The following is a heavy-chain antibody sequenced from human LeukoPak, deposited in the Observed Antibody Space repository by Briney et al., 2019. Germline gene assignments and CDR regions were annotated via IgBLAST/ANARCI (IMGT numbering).Heavy chain of an antibody. CDR1: GFTFSSYS. V-gene: IGHV3-23*01. D-gene: IGHD3-16*01. Sequence: GGSLRLSCAASGFTFSSYSMNWVRQAPGKGLEWVSGISAGGGTTYYAESVKGRFTISGDNSKNTLYLEVSCLRAGDTAVYYCAKDRDGGSNTRAKGFDSWGQGTLVIVSS. CDR2: ISAGGGTT. J-gene: IGHJ4*02. CDR3: AKDRDGGSNTRAKGFDS.